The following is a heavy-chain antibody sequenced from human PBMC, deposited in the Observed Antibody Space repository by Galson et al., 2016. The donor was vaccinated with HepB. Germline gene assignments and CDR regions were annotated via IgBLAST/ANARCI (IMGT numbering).Heavy chain of an antibody. CDR2: LTWDNGSV. Sequence: SLRLSCAASGFIFDDHAMHWVRRVPGKGLQWVSGLTWDNGSVDYADSARGRFTISRDNAKNSLYLQMNSLTVEDTALYYCAKALRVADHGSYTWINHYYYFSMDVWGQGTTVTVSS. V-gene: IGHV3-9*01. D-gene: IGHD6-19*01. J-gene: IGHJ6*02. CDR3: AKALRVADHGSYTWINHYYYFSMDV. CDR1: GFIFDDHA.